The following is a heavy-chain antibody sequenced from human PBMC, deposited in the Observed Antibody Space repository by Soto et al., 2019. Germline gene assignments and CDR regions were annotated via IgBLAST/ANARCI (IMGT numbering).Heavy chain of an antibody. V-gene: IGHV3-53*01. D-gene: IGHD6-13*01. CDR2: IYSGGST. J-gene: IGHJ6*02. CDR3: AREGSSSWTARGDGMDV. CDR1: GFTVSSNY. Sequence: GGSLRLSCAASGFTVSSNYMSWVRQAPGKGLEWVSVIYSGGSTYYADSVKGRFTISRDNSKNTLYLQMNSLRAEDTAVYYCAREGSSSWTARGDGMDVWGQGNTVTVSS.